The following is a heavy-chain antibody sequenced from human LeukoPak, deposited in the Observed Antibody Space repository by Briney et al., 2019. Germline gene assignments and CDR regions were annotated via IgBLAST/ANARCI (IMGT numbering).Heavy chain of an antibody. J-gene: IGHJ4*02. CDR3: ARERPSYYDILTGYYPRSLPYYFDY. Sequence: PSETLSLTCAVYGGSFSGYYWSWIRQPPGKGLEWIGEINHSGSTNYNPSLKSRVTISVDTSKNQFSLKLSSVTAADTAVYYCARERPSYYDILTGYYPRSLPYYFDYWGQGNLVTVSS. V-gene: IGHV4-34*01. D-gene: IGHD3-9*01. CDR1: GGSFSGYY. CDR2: INHSGST.